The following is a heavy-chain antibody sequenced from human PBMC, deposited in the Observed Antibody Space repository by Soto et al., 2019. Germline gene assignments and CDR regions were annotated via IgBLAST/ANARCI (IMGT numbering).Heavy chain of an antibody. CDR1: GYTFTSYA. D-gene: IGHD3-16*01. CDR2: INAGNGNT. V-gene: IGHV1-3*01. J-gene: IGHJ4*02. Sequence: QVQLVQSGAEVKKPGASVKVSCKASGYTFTSYAMHWVRQAPGQRLEWMGWINAGNGNTKYSQKFQGRVTITRDTSASTAYMELSSLRSQDTAVYYCARVGPSYYFDYWGQGTLVTVSS. CDR3: ARVGPSYYFDY.